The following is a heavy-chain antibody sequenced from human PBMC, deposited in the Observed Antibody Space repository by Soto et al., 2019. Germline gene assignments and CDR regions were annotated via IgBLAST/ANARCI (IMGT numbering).Heavy chain of an antibody. D-gene: IGHD1-26*01. Sequence: ASVKVSCKTSGYAFTGHYIHWVRQAPQQGPEWMGEIGPESGATRYAEKFRGRVTMTMDTSITTVYMELRNLSPDDTAVYYCGRGRSGQIVIFYWGQGTPVTVSS. CDR3: GRGRSGQIVIFY. CDR2: IGPESGAT. J-gene: IGHJ4*02. V-gene: IGHV1-2*02. CDR1: GYAFTGHY.